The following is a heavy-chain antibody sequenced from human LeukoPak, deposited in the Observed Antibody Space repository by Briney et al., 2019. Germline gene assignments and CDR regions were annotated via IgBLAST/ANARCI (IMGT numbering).Heavy chain of an antibody. J-gene: IGHJ4*02. CDR1: GGSFSGYY. Sequence: SETLSLTCAVYGGSFSGYYWSWIRQPPGKGLEWIGYVYYSGSTNYNPSLKSRVTISVDTSKNQFSLKLSSVTAADTAVYYCARVNNWNFYFGYWGQGTLVTVSS. CDR2: VYYSGST. D-gene: IGHD1-7*01. V-gene: IGHV4-59*01. CDR3: ARVNNWNFYFGY.